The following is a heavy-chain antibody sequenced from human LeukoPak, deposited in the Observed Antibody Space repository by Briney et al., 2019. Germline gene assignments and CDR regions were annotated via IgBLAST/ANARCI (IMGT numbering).Heavy chain of an antibody. Sequence: GGSLRLSCVASGFTFSTYAMSWVRQAPGKGLEWVSAISSSRTTYYADSVKGRFTISRDNSENTVYPQMNSLRAEDTAVYYCAQFGPGMAVGDYWGQGTLVTVSS. D-gene: IGHD2-8*01. CDR3: AQFGPGMAVGDY. CDR2: ISSSRTT. J-gene: IGHJ4*02. V-gene: IGHV3-23*01. CDR1: GFTFSTYA.